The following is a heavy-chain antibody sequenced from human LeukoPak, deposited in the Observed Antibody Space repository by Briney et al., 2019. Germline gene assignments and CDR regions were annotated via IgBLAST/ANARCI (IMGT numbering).Heavy chain of an antibody. CDR3: AKDLEATVTTFFDY. D-gene: IGHD4-17*01. J-gene: IGHJ4*02. V-gene: IGHV3-23*01. CDR2: ISGSGGST. Sequence: GGSLRLSCAASGFTFSSYAMSWVRQAPGKGLEWVSAISGSGGSTYYADSVKGRFTTSRDNSKNTLYLQMNSLRAEDTAVYYCAKDLEATVTTFFDYWGQGTLVTVSS. CDR1: GFTFSSYA.